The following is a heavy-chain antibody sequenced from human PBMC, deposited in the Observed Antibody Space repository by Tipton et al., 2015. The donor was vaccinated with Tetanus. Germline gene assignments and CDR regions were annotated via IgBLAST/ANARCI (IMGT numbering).Heavy chain of an antibody. CDR2: NNPDRGGT. Sequence: QLVQSGAEVKKPGASVRVSCKASGYTLTGNYIHWVRRAPGQGLEWMGWNNPDRGGTFSAQKFHGSVTMTTDTSSSTVYMELSRLRSDGAAVYCCASDPGYSIGWGSTWGQGALVTVSS. V-gene: IGHV1-2*02. J-gene: IGHJ5*02. CDR3: ASDPGYSIGWGST. CDR1: GYTLTGNY. D-gene: IGHD6-25*01.